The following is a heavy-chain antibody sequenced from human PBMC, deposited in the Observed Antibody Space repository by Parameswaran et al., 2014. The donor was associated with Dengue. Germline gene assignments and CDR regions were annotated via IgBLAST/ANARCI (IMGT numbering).Heavy chain of an antibody. CDR3: ARAPVVWGVIVIRRSYYFDY. D-gene: IGHD3-16*02. Sequence: WVRQAPGQGLEWMGWMNPNSGNTGYAQKFQGRVTMTRNTSISTAYMELSSLRSEDTAVYYCARAPVVWGVIVIRRSYYFDYWGQGTLVTVSS. CDR2: MNPNSGNT. J-gene: IGHJ4*02. V-gene: IGHV1-8*01.